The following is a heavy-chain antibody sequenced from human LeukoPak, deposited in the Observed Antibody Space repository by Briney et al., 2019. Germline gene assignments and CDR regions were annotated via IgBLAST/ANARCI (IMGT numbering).Heavy chain of an antibody. CDR3: AKDIYGSGSYYFDY. CDR1: GFTFDDYA. J-gene: IGHJ4*02. D-gene: IGHD3-10*01. CDR2: ISWNSGSI. V-gene: IGHV3-9*01. Sequence: SLRLSCAASGFTFDDYAMHWVRQAPGKGLEWVSRISWNSGSIGYADSVKGRFTISRDNAKNYLYLQMNSLRAEDTALYYCAKDIYGSGSYYFDYWGQGTLVTVSS.